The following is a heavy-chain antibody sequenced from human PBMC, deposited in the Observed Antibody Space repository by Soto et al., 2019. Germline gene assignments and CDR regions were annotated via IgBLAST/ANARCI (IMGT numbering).Heavy chain of an antibody. CDR2: INLNSGGT. D-gene: IGHD6-19*01. CDR3: AREESSGWALTPGAFDI. J-gene: IGHJ3*02. CDR1: GYTFTGYY. V-gene: IGHV1-2*04. Sequence: ASVKVSCKASGYTFTGYYMHWVRQAPGQGLEWMGWINLNSGGTNYAQKFQGWVTMTRDTSISTAYMELSRLRSDDTAVYYCAREESSGWALTPGAFDIWGQGTMVTVSS.